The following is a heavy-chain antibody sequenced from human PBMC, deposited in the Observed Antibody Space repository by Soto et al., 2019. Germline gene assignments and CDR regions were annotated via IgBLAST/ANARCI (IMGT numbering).Heavy chain of an antibody. CDR3: GKGRVGVSAPFPFYY. CDR2: ISGTGAST. J-gene: IGHJ4*02. CDR1: GFTFSSYA. D-gene: IGHD3-3*01. Sequence: EVQLLEAGGGLVQPGGSLRLSCAASGFTFSSYAMSWVRQAPGKGLEWVSAISGTGASTYYADSVKGRFTISRDNSKNQLYVQMESPRIEGTAVYFCGKGRVGVSAPFPFYYWGQGTLVTVSS. V-gene: IGHV3-23*01.